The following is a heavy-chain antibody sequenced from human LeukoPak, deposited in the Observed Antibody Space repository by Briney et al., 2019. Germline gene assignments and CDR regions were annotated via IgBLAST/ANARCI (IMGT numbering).Heavy chain of an antibody. J-gene: IGHJ4*02. CDR3: ARVGSGDTFDY. D-gene: IGHD2-15*01. CDR2: ISSSSSYI. Sequence: GGSLRLSCAASGFTFSSYAMHWVRQAPGKGLEWVSSISSSSSYIYYADSVKGRFTISRDNAKNSLYLQMNSLRAEDTAVYYCARVGSGDTFDYWGQGTLVTVSS. V-gene: IGHV3-21*01. CDR1: GFTFSSYA.